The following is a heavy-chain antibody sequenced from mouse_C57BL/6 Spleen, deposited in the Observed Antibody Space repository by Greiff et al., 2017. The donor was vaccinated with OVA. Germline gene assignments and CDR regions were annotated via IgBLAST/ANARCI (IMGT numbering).Heavy chain of an antibody. CDR3: ARYTRSYGDADAMDD. CDR2: IRNKANGYTT. D-gene: IGHD1-1*01. Sequence: EVKLMESGGGLVQPGGSLSLSCAASGFTFTDYYMSWVRQPPGKALEWLGFIRNKANGYTTEYSASVKGRFTISRDNSQSILYLQMNALRAEDSATYYCARYTRSYGDADAMDDWGQGTSVTVSS. V-gene: IGHV7-3*01. CDR1: GFTFTDYY. J-gene: IGHJ4*01.